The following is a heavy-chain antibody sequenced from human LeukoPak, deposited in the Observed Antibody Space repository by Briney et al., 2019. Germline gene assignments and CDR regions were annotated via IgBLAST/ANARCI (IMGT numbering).Heavy chain of an antibody. CDR2: IYGPSDSI. Sequence: PGGSLRLSCAASGFIFSKYAMEWVRQAPGKGLEWVSSIYGPSDSIYYADSVKGRFTISRDNSKNTLYVQVNSLGTEDTAAYYCAKGSYYDSSGSFYFDYWGQGTLVTVSS. CDR3: AKGSYYDSSGSFYFDY. J-gene: IGHJ4*02. V-gene: IGHV3-23*01. CDR1: GFIFSKYA. D-gene: IGHD3-22*01.